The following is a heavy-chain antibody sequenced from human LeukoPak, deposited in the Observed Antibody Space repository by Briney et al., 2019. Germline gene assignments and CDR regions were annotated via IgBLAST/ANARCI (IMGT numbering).Heavy chain of an antibody. J-gene: IGHJ4*02. CDR3: AKKGIAVAGTLAYYFDY. V-gene: IGHV3-23*01. Sequence: GGSLRLSCAASGCTFSSYAMSWVRQAPGEGLEWVSAISGSGGSTYYADSVNGLFTISRDTSKNTLYLQMNSLRAEDTAVYYCAKKGIAVAGTLAYYFDYWGQGTLVTVSS. CDR1: GCTFSSYA. D-gene: IGHD6-19*01. CDR2: ISGSGGST.